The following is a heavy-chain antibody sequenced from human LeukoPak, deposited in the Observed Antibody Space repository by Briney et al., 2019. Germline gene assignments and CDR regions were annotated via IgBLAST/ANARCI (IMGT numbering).Heavy chain of an antibody. CDR3: ARAPTVTDIDY. CDR2: IRYDGSNK. J-gene: IGHJ4*02. CDR1: GFTFSSYG. D-gene: IGHD4-17*01. Sequence: GRSLRLSCAASGFTFSSYGMHWVRQAPGKGLEWVAVIRYDGSNKYYADSVKGRFTISRDNSKNTLYLQMNSLRAEDTAVYYCARAPTVTDIDYWGQGTLVTVSS. V-gene: IGHV3-33*01.